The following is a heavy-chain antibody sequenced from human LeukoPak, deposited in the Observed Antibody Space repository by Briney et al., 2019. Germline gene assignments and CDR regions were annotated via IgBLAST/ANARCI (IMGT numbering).Heavy chain of an antibody. CDR3: ASSYSSSWYHMDY. CDR1: GYTFTGCY. V-gene: IGHV1-2*04. Sequence: ASVKVSCKASGYTFTGCYMHWVRQAPGQGLEWMGWINPNSGGTNYAQKFQGWVTMTRDTSISTAYMELSRLRSDDTAVYYCASSYSSSWYHMDYWGQGTLVTVSS. D-gene: IGHD6-13*01. J-gene: IGHJ4*02. CDR2: INPNSGGT.